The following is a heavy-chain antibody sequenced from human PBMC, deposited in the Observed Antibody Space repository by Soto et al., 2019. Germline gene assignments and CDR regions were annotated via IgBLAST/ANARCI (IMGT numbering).Heavy chain of an antibody. V-gene: IGHV4-34*01. CDR2: INHSGGT. Sequence: PAESLCRTCAVAGGSCSGYCGSWIRQSPGEGLEWVGDINHSGGTNYNPSLKSRVTISGDTSRSQFSLRLSSVTAADTAVYYCAIGLPLSGNFWNGYCYFDSGGLGNLVT. J-gene: IGHJ4*02. CDR3: AIGLPLSGNFWNGYCYFDS. D-gene: IGHD3-3*01. CDR1: GGSCSGYC.